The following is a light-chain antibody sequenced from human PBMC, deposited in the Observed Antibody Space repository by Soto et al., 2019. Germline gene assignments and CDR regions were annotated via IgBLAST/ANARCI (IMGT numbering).Light chain of an antibody. V-gene: IGLV2-23*02. CDR2: EVN. CDR3: CSYVGSSILM. J-gene: IGLJ3*02. CDR1: SSDVGLYNL. Sequence: QSALTQPASMSGSPGQSITISCTGTSSDVGLYNLVSWYQHLPGKAPKLIIYEVNERPSGISDRFSCSKSGNTASLTISGLRDEDEADYYCCSYVGSSILMFGGGTKLTVL.